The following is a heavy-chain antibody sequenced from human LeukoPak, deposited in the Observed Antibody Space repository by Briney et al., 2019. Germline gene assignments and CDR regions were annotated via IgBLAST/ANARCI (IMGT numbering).Heavy chain of an antibody. V-gene: IGHV1-18*01. CDR3: ARDVMKGNSGYDPSYNWFDP. D-gene: IGHD5-12*01. CDR1: GYTFTSYG. J-gene: IGHJ5*02. CDR2: ISAYNGNT. Sequence: ASVKVSCKASGYTFTSYGISWVRQAPGQGLEWMGWISAYNGNTNYAQKLQGRVSMTTDTSTSTAYMELRSLRSDDTAVYYCARDVMKGNSGYDPSYNWFDPWGQGTLVTVSS.